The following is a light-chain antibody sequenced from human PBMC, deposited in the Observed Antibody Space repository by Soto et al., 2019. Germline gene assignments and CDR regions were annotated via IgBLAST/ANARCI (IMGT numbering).Light chain of an antibody. CDR2: GAF. Sequence: EIVLTQSPATLSVSPGEGATLSCRTSQIIGTNLAWYQQKPGQAPRLLIYGAFIRAPGFPVRFRGTGSGSEFTLTISSLQSEDGALYFCQQDDKWPYTFGQGTNLELK. CDR1: QIIGTN. V-gene: IGKV3-15*01. J-gene: IGKJ2*01. CDR3: QQDDKWPYT.